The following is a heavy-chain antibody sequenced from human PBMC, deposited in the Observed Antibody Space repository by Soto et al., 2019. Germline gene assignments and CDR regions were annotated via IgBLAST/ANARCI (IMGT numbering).Heavy chain of an antibody. CDR2: ISSSGGTI. J-gene: IGHJ6*02. Sequence: EVQLLESGGGLVQPGGSLRLSCAASGFTFSNYAMSWVRQAPGKGLEWVSSISSSGGTIYYADSVKGQFTISRDNPKNTLYLQVNSVRAEDTGIFFCAKDQVAARRYYYGGMDVWGQGTTVTVSS. V-gene: IGHV3-23*01. CDR1: GFTFSNYA. CDR3: AKDQVAARRYYYGGMDV. D-gene: IGHD6-6*01.